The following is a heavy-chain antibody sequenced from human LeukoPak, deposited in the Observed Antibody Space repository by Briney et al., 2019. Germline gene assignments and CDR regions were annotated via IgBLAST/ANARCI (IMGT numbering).Heavy chain of an antibody. CDR3: ARVCSGGDCYPGFDY. CDR1: GFTFSDHY. V-gene: IGHV3-72*01. CDR2: TRNEANSYTT. J-gene: IGHJ4*02. D-gene: IGHD2-21*02. Sequence: PGGSLRLSCAASGFTFSDHYMDWVRQAPGKGLEWVGRTRNEANSYTTEYAASVKGRFTISRDDSKNSLYLQMNSLKTEDTAVYYCARVCSGGDCYPGFDYWGQGTLVTVSS.